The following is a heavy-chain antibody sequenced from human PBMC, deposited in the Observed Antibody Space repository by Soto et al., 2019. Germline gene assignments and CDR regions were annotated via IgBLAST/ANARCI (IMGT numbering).Heavy chain of an antibody. J-gene: IGHJ5*02. CDR2: IYYSGST. V-gene: IGHV4-31*03. D-gene: IGHD3-10*01. Sequence: QVQLQESGPGLVKPSQTLSLTCTVSGGSISSGGYYWSWIRQHPGKGLEWIGYIYYSGSTYYNPSLKSRVTISVDTSKNPFSLKLSSVTAADTAVYYCARDIIEEGNWFDPWGQGTLVTVSS. CDR1: GGSISSGGYY. CDR3: ARDIIEEGNWFDP.